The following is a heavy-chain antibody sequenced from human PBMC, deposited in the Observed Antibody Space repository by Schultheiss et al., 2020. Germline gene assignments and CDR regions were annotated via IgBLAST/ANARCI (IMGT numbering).Heavy chain of an antibody. D-gene: IGHD1-26*01. V-gene: IGHV4-59*01. Sequence: SETLSLTCTVSGASISRYYWSWIRQPPGKGLEWIGYIYYSGSTNYNPSLKSRVTISVDTSKNQFSLKLSSVTAADTAVYYCARGGLLDESFDYWGQGTLVTVSS. CDR1: GASISRYY. CDR3: ARGGLLDESFDY. J-gene: IGHJ4*02. CDR2: IYYSGST.